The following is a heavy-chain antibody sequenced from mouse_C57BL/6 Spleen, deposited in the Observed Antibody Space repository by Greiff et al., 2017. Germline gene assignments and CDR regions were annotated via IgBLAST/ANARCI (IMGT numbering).Heavy chain of an antibody. CDR1: GYSITSGYY. D-gene: IGHD4-1*01. CDR3: ATGTDY. Sequence: DVKLQESGPGLVKPSQSLSLTCSVTGYSITSGYYWNWIRQFPGNKLEWMGYISYDGSNNYNPSLKNRISITRDTSKNQFFLKLNSVTTEDTATYYCATGTDYWGQGTTLTVSS. CDR2: ISYDGSN. V-gene: IGHV3-6*01. J-gene: IGHJ2*01.